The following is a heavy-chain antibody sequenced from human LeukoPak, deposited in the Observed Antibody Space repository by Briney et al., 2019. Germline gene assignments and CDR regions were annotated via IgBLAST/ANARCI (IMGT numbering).Heavy chain of an antibody. CDR3: ARYFGDPQGMDV. CDR1: GFISSTYS. Sequence: GGSLRLSCAASGFISSTYSMNWVRQAPGKGLEWVSQISGNSVTRYYADSVKGRFTISRDNVKNSLYLQMNSLRDEDTAVYYCARYFGDPQGMDVWGQGTTVTVSS. V-gene: IGHV3-48*02. J-gene: IGHJ6*02. D-gene: IGHD3-10*01. CDR2: ISGNSVTR.